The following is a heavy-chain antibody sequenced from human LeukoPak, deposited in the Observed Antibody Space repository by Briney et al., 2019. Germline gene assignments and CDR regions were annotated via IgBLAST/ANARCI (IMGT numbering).Heavy chain of an antibody. Sequence: GGSLRLSCAASGFTFGTYAMTWVRQAPGRGLEWVSAISGGGEYILYTESVKGRFTISRDNSKNSLYLQMNSLRADDTALYYCAKNWATGLAFYDYWGQGAQVSVSS. V-gene: IGHV3-23*01. CDR2: ISGGGEYI. J-gene: IGHJ4*02. CDR3: AKNWATGLAFYDY. CDR1: GFTFGTYA. D-gene: IGHD5-24*01.